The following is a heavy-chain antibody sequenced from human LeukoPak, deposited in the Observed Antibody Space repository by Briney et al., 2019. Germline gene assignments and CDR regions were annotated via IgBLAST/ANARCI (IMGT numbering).Heavy chain of an antibody. J-gene: IGHJ6*03. CDR2: INAYNGNT. V-gene: IGHV1-18*01. D-gene: IGHD6-6*01. CDR1: GYTFTSYG. Sequence: ASVKVSCKASGYTFTSYGISWVRQAPGQGLEWMGWINAYNGNTNYAQKLQGRVTMTTDTSTSTAYMELRSLRSDDTAVYYCAAEIIAARNYYYYMDVWGKGTTVTVSS. CDR3: AAEIIAARNYYYYMDV.